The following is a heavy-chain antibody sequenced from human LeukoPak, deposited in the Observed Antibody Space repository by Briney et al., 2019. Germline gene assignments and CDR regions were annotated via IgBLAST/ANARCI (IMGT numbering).Heavy chain of an antibody. CDR3: LGYCSGGNCYSGGY. V-gene: IGHV3-23*01. CDR1: GFTFSSNG. CDR2: ITDTGGTT. Sequence: GGSLRLSCTASGFTFSSNGMNWVRQAPGKGLEWVSGITDTGGTTYYGDSVKGRFTISRDNSKNTQSLQMNSLRAEDTAVCYCLGYCSGGNCYSGGYWGQGTLVTVSS. J-gene: IGHJ4*02. D-gene: IGHD2-15*01.